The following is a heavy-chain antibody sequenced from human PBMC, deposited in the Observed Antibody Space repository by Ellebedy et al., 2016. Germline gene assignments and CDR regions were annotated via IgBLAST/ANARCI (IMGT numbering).Heavy chain of an antibody. CDR3: ARQEYSSSYIPYYFDY. V-gene: IGHV4-59*08. J-gene: IGHJ4*02. CDR1: GGSIISYF. CDR2: IHYSGTT. D-gene: IGHD6-6*01. Sequence: SETLSLTCTVSGGSIISYFWSWIRQPPGKGLEWIGYIHYSGTTNYNPSLESRVTISVDTSKNQFSLKLSSVTAADTAVYYCARQEYSSSYIPYYFDYWGQGTLVTVSS.